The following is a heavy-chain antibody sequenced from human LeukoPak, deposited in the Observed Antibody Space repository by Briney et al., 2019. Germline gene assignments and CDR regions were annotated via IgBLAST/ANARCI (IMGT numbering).Heavy chain of an antibody. CDR3: ARAAADYNSWYYFGN. V-gene: IGHV4-30-4*01. Sequence: SQTLSLTCTVSGDSISSGDHYWSWIRQPPGKGLEWIGYSHYSGSTYYNPSLEGRVIISVDMSKNQFSLSLNSLTAGDSAVYYCARAAADYNSWYYFGNWGQGTLVTVSS. CDR2: SHYSGST. CDR1: GDSISSGDHY. J-gene: IGHJ4*02. D-gene: IGHD5-12*01.